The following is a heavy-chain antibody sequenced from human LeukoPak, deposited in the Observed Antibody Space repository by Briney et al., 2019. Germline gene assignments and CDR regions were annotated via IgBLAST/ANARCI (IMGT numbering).Heavy chain of an antibody. V-gene: IGHV1-2*02. CDR2: INPNSGGT. CDR3: ATWYQYYMDV. CDR1: GYTFTSYD. D-gene: IGHD2-2*01. Sequence: ASVKVSCKASGYTFTSYDINWVRQATGQGLEWMGWINPNSGGTNYAQKFQGRVTMTRDTSISTAYMELSRLRSDDTAVYYCATWYQYYMDVWGKGTTVTVSS. J-gene: IGHJ6*03.